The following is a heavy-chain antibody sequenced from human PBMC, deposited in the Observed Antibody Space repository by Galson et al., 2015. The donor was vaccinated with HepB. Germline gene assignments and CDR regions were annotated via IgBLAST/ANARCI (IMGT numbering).Heavy chain of an antibody. CDR1: GFTFRNSA. V-gene: IGHV3-23*01. J-gene: IGHJ6*03. Sequence: SLRLSCAASGFTFRNSAMSWVRQTPGEGLECVSSFCASGHGSFYADAVKGRFTISRDNSKNTLYLQMNSLRAEDTAVYYCAKDGKYCSSTRCYYYYYYYMDVWGKGTTVTVSS. D-gene: IGHD2-2*01. CDR3: AKDGKYCSSTRCYYYYYYYMDV. CDR2: FCASGHGS.